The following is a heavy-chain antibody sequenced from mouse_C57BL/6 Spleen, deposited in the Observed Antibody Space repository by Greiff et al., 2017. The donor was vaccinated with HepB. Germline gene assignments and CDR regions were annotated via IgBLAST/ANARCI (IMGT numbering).Heavy chain of an antibody. Sequence: QVQLQQSGPGLVAPSQSLSITCTVSGFSLTSYGVDWVRQSPGKGLEWLGVIWGVGSTNYNSALKSRLSISKDNSKSQVFLKMNSLQTDDTAMYYCASGRTGYAMDYWGQGTSVTVSS. CDR3: ASGRTGYAMDY. CDR2: IWGVGST. V-gene: IGHV2-6*01. CDR1: GFSLTSYG. J-gene: IGHJ4*01.